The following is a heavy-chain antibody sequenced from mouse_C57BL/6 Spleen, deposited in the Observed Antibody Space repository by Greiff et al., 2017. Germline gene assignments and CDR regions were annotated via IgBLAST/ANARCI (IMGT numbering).Heavy chain of an antibody. Sequence: EVKLVESGPELVKPGASVKISCKASGYSFTGYYMHWVKQSHGNILDWIGYIYPYNGVSSYNQKFKGKATLTVDKSSSTAYMELRSLTSEDSAVYYCARSTTVVAGDYWGQGTTLTVSS. CDR1: GYSFTGYY. D-gene: IGHD1-1*01. V-gene: IGHV1-31*01. CDR3: ARSTTVVAGDY. CDR2: IYPYNGVS. J-gene: IGHJ2*01.